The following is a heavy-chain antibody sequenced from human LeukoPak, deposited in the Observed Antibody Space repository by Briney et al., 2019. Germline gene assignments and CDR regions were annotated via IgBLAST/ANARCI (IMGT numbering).Heavy chain of an antibody. J-gene: IGHJ4*02. D-gene: IGHD1-26*01. CDR2: IIPIFGTA. CDR1: GGTFSSYA. Sequence: SVKVSCKASGGTFSSYAISWVRQAPGQGLEWMGGIIPIFGTANYAQKFQGRVTITADESTSTAYMELSSLRSEDAAVYYCARSSAGGSYSTPFDYWGQGTLVTVSS. CDR3: ARSSAGGSYSTPFDY. V-gene: IGHV1-69*01.